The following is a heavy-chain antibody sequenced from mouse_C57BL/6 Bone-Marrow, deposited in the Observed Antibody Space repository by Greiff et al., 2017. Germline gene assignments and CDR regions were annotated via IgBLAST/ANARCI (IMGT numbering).Heavy chain of an antibody. Sequence: EVKVVESGEGLVKPGGSLKLSCAASGFTFSSYAMSWVRQTPEKRLEWVAYLSSGGDYIYYADTVKGRFTISRDNARNTLYLQMSSLKSEDTAMYYCTRVRIYYDGSSYAYYAMDYWGQGTSVTVSS. D-gene: IGHD1-1*01. CDR3: TRVRIYYDGSSYAYYAMDY. CDR1: GFTFSSYA. CDR2: LSSGGDYI. J-gene: IGHJ4*01. V-gene: IGHV5-9-1*02.